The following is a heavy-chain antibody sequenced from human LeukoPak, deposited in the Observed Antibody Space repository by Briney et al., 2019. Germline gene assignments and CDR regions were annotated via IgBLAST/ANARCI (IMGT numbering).Heavy chain of an antibody. Sequence: ASVKVSCKASSYIFTNYGISWVRQAPGQGLEWMGWISAHNGNTNYAQKFQGRVTMTTDTSTSTAYMELRSPRSDDTAVYYCARDYNFVPDYWGQGTLVTVSS. CDR3: ARDYNFVPDY. CDR1: SYIFTNYG. CDR2: ISAHNGNT. J-gene: IGHJ4*02. D-gene: IGHD1-20*01. V-gene: IGHV1-18*01.